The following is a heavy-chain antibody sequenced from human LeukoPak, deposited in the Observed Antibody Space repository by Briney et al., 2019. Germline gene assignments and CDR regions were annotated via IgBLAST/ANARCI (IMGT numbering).Heavy chain of an antibody. CDR2: INHSGST. CDR3: ARRGLLGNIEVVPAARGVLAY. J-gene: IGHJ4*02. CDR1: GGSFSGYY. V-gene: IGHV4-34*01. Sequence: SETLSLTCAVYGGSFSGYYWSWIRQPPGKGLEWIGEINHSGSTNYNPSLKSRVTISVDTSKNQFSLKLSSVTAADTAVYYCARRGLLGNIEVVPAARGVLAYWGQGTLVTVSS. D-gene: IGHD2-2*01.